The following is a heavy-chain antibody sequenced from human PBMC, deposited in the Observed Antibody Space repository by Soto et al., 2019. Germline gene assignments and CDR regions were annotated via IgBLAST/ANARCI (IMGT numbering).Heavy chain of an antibody. Sequence: GGSLRLSCTASGLPHSSFAMMWVRQAPGKGLECVSGIYGSGRGIEYADSVKGRFTISRDNSKNTVYLQMTDLRADDTAVYYCAKDAVYNDGLWLMEHWGRGTQVTVSS. CDR3: AKDAVYNDGLWLMEH. D-gene: IGHD2-21*01. V-gene: IGHV3-23*05. J-gene: IGHJ4*02. CDR2: IYGSGRGI. CDR1: GLPHSSFA.